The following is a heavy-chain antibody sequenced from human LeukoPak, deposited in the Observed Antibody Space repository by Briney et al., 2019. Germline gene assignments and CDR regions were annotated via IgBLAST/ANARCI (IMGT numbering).Heavy chain of an antibody. V-gene: IGHV5-51*01. CDR1: VSNSRSYW. CDR3: ARRDSNGYTDFDY. D-gene: IGHD3-22*01. J-gene: IGHJ4*02. CDR2: IYTGDSDY. Sequence: GEPLKFSCKASVSNSRSYWIAGFRQLPGKDREWLGIIYTGDSDYTYTPSFQGQVTISADKSNNTAYLQWSSLKASDAAMYYCARRDSNGYTDFDYWGQGTLVTVSS.